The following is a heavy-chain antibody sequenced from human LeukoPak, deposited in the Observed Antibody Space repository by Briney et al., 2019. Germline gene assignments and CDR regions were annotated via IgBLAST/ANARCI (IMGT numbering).Heavy chain of an antibody. Sequence: GGSLRLSCAASGFTFSSYAMSWVRQAPGKGLEWVSAISGSGGSTYYADSVKGRFTISRDNPKNTLYLQMNSLRAEDTAVYYCARSGYCSSTSCYLADYYYYMDVWGKGTTVTVSS. V-gene: IGHV3-23*01. D-gene: IGHD2-2*03. J-gene: IGHJ6*03. CDR2: ISGSGGST. CDR3: ARSGYCSSTSCYLADYYYYMDV. CDR1: GFTFSSYA.